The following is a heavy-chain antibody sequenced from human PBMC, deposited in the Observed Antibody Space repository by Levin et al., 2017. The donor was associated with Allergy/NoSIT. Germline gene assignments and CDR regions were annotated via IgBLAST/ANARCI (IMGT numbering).Heavy chain of an antibody. J-gene: IGHJ5*02. V-gene: IGHV4-30-4*01. Sequence: TSETLSLTCTVSGGSISSGDYYWSWIRQPPGKGLEWIGYIYYSGSTYYNPSLKSRVTISVDTSKNQFSLKLSSVTAADTAVYYCARVSRGYYDILTGYYNWFDPWGQGTLVTVSS. CDR2: IYYSGST. CDR1: GGSISSGDYY. CDR3: ARVSRGYYDILTGYYNWFDP. D-gene: IGHD3-9*01.